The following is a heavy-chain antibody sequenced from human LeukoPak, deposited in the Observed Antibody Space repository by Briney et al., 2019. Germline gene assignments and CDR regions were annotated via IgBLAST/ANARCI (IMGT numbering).Heavy chain of an antibody. CDR2: ISYDGSNK. Sequence: GGSLRLSCAASGLTFSSYAMHWVRQAPGKGLEWVTVISYDGSNKYYADSVKGRFTISRDNSKNTLYLQMNSLRAEDTAVYYCARINSGRHLGDAFDIWGQGTTVTVSS. D-gene: IGHD1-26*01. CDR1: GLTFSSYA. V-gene: IGHV3-30-3*01. J-gene: IGHJ3*02. CDR3: ARINSGRHLGDAFDI.